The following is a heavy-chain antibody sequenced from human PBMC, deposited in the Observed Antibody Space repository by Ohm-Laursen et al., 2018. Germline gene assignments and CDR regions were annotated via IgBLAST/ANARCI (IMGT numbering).Heavy chain of an antibody. Sequence: SLRLSCSASGFTISNNYMNWVRQAPGKGLEWVSLIYSGGDMFYADSVKGRFTISKDKSKNSLYLQMNSLRAEDTAVYYCARDRVQDYWGQGTLVTVSS. D-gene: IGHD1-1*01. J-gene: IGHJ4*02. CDR2: IYSGGDM. CDR1: GFTISNNY. V-gene: IGHV3-53*01. CDR3: ARDRVQDY.